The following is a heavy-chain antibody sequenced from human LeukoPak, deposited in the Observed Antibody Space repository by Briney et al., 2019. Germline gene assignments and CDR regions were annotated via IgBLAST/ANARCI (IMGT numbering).Heavy chain of an antibody. V-gene: IGHV1-2*02. CDR3: AREYRQIVVVVAALDY. CDR1: GYTFNRYG. Sequence: ASVKVSCKASGYTFNRYGMNWVRQAPGQGLEWMGWINPNSGGTNYAQKFQGRVTMTRDTSISTAYMELSRLRSDDTAVYYCAREYRQIVVVVAALDYWGQGTLVTVSS. J-gene: IGHJ4*02. D-gene: IGHD2-15*01. CDR2: INPNSGGT.